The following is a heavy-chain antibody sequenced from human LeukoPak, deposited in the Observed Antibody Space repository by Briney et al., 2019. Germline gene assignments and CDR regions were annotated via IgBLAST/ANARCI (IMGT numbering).Heavy chain of an antibody. CDR1: GFTFSSYG. J-gene: IGHJ4*02. CDR2: ISYDGSNK. CDR3: AKDQPSVYSSSYFDY. V-gene: IGHV3-30*18. D-gene: IGHD6-13*01. Sequence: GGSLRLSCAASGFTFSSYGMHWVRQAPGKGLEWVAVISYDGSNKYYADSVKGRFTISRDNSKNTLYLQMNSLRAEDTAVYYCAKDQPSVYSSSYFDYWGQGTLVAVSS.